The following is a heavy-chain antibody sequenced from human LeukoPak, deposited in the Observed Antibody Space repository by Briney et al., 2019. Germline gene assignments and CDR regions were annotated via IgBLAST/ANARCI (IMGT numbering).Heavy chain of an antibody. CDR2: INWNSGSI. J-gene: IGHJ6*02. Sequence: GGSLRLSCAASGFTFAECGMHWVRQGPGKGVEWVSSINWNSGSIAYADSVKGRFTISRDNAKNTLYLQMNSLRAEDTAVYYCARVLLPLYGMDVWGQGTTVTVSS. V-gene: IGHV3-9*01. CDR1: GFTFAECG. CDR3: ARVLLPLYGMDV. D-gene: IGHD3-22*01.